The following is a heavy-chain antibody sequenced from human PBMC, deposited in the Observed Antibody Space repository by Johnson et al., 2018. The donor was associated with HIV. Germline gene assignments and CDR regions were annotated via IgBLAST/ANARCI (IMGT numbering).Heavy chain of an antibody. CDR1: GFTFSSYD. CDR2: LSWNSGSI. V-gene: IGHV3-9*01. CDR3: AREHLYYYARSGYYRGDAFDI. D-gene: IGHD3-22*01. Sequence: VQLVESGGGLVQPGGSLRLSCAASGFTFSSYDMHWVRQATGKGLEWVSGLSWNSGSIGYADSVKGRFTISRDNAKNSLYLQMNSLRAEDTAVYYCAREHLYYYARSGYYRGDAFDIWGQGTMVTVSS. J-gene: IGHJ3*02.